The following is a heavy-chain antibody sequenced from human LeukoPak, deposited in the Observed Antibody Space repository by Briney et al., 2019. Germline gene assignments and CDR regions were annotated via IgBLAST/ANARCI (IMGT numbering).Heavy chain of an antibody. Sequence: ASVKVSCKASGYTFTAYYMHWVRQAPGQGLEWMGWINPNSGVTNYAQSFQGRVTMTRDTSISTAYMELNSLTSDDAAVYYCARVPGAAAPADYWGQGTLVTVSS. D-gene: IGHD6-25*01. V-gene: IGHV1-2*02. CDR2: INPNSGVT. CDR3: ARVPGAAAPADY. CDR1: GYTFTAYY. J-gene: IGHJ4*02.